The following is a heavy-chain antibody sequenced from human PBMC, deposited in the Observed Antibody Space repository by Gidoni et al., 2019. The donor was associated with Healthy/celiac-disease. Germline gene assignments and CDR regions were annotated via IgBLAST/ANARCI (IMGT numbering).Heavy chain of an antibody. D-gene: IGHD3-10*01. Sequence: QVQLQESGPGLVKPSQTLSLTCTVSGVSFSSGGYYWSWIRQHPGKGLEWIGYIYYSGSTYYNPSLKSRVTISVDTSKNEFSLKLSSVTAADTAVYYCARGLRITMIRGVDAFDIWGQGTMVTVSS. CDR3: ARGLRITMIRGVDAFDI. V-gene: IGHV4-31*03. J-gene: IGHJ3*02. CDR2: IYYSGST. CDR1: GVSFSSGGYY.